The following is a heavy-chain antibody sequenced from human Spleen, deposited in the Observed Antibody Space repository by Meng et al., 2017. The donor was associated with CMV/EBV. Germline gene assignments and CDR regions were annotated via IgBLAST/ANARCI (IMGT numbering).Heavy chain of an antibody. Sequence: GSLRLSCAVHGGSFSDYFWSWIRQPPGKGLEWIGEISHSGTTNYNPSLKSRVTILVDTSTNQFSLKLSSVTAADTAVYYCVRLESGFWSGYFVYWGQGALVTVSS. CDR2: ISHSGTT. CDR1: GGSFSDYF. D-gene: IGHD3-3*01. V-gene: IGHV4-34*01. CDR3: VRLESGFWSGYFVY. J-gene: IGHJ4*02.